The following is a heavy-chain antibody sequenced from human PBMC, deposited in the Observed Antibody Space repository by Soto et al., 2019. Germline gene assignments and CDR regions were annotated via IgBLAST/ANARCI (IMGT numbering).Heavy chain of an antibody. J-gene: IGHJ5*02. CDR2: IRSKAYGGTT. V-gene: IGHV3-49*04. Sequence: GGSLRLSCTASGFTFGDYAMSWVRQAPGKGLEWVGFIRSKAYGGTTEYAASVKGRFTISRDDSKSIAYLQMNSLKTEDTAVYYCTRVDFGVVRSQPTDNWFDPWGQGT. CDR1: GFTFGDYA. D-gene: IGHD3-3*01. CDR3: TRVDFGVVRSQPTDNWFDP.